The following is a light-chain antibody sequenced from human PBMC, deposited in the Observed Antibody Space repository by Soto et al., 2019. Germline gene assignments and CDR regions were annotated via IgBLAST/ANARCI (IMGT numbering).Light chain of an antibody. Sequence: QSALTQPASVSGSPGQSITISCTGTSSDVGGYNYVSWYQQHPGKAPKLMIYDVSDRPSGVSNRFSGSKSGNTASLTISGLQAEEEADYYCSSYTSSSPRVFGTGTKLTFL. V-gene: IGLV2-14*01. CDR1: SSDVGGYNY. CDR2: DVS. CDR3: SSYTSSSPRV. J-gene: IGLJ1*01.